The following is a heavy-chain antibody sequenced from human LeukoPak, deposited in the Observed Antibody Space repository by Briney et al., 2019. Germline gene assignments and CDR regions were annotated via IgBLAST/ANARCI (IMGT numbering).Heavy chain of an antibody. Sequence: GESLKISCKGSGYSFTSYWIGWVRQMPGKGLEWMGIIYPGDSDTRYSPSFQGQVTISADKSISTAYLQWSSLKASDTAMYYCARHARIAAAVEANWFDPWGQGTLVTVSS. CDR2: IYPGDSDT. CDR1: GYSFTSYW. V-gene: IGHV5-51*01. J-gene: IGHJ5*02. D-gene: IGHD6-13*01. CDR3: ARHARIAAAVEANWFDP.